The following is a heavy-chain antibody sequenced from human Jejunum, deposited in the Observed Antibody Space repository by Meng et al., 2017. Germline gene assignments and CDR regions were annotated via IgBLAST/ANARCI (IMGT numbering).Heavy chain of an antibody. CDR2: IDPSAGST. D-gene: IGHD2/OR15-2a*01. V-gene: IGHV1-46*01. CDR3: ARPGGLSNFYFQYGMDV. CDR1: GYTFSTYY. Sequence: ASVKVSCKAIGYTFSTYYMHWVRQVPGKGLQYMGIIDPSAGSTTYAQDFKGRVTLTRDTSTNTVYMEISSLRLDDTAVYYSARPGGLSNFYFQYGMDVWGQGTSVTVSS. J-gene: IGHJ6*02.